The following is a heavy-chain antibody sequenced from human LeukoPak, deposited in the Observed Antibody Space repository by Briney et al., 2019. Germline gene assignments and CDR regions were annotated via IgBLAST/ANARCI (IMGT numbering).Heavy chain of an antibody. CDR3: ATDDYGDSYAFDI. CDR1: GGSISCSSCY. J-gene: IGHJ3*02. CDR2: MYYSGST. D-gene: IGHD4-17*01. Sequence: SETLSLTCTVSGGSISCSSCYWGWIRQPPGKGLEWIGSMYYSGSTYYNPSLKSRVTLFADTSKNHFSLRLSSVTAADTAVYYCATDDYGDSYAFDIWGQGTMVTVSS. V-gene: IGHV4-39*02.